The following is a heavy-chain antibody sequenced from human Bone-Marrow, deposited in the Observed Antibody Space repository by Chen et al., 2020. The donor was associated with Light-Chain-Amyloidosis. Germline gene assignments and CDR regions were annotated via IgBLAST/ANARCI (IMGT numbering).Heavy chain of an antibody. V-gene: IGHV3-23*04. J-gene: IGHJ4*02. CDR2: ISGSGDTP. Sequence: EVQLVESGGGLVQPGGSLRLSCAASGFTFGGFAMSWVRQAPGQGLEWVSAISGSGDTPYYEDSVKGRFTISRDNSKNTLYLQISSLRPDDTAVYYCAKGGTAMAHFDSWGQGTLVAVSS. CDR3: AKGGTAMAHFDS. CDR1: GFTFGGFA. D-gene: IGHD5-18*01.